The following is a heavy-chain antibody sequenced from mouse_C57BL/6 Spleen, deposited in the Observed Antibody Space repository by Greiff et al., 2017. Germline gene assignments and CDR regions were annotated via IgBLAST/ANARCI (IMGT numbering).Heavy chain of an antibody. CDR1: GFTFSDYG. Sequence: EVKLVESGGGLVKPGGSLKLSCAASGFTFSDYGMHWVRQAPGKGLEWVAYISSGSSTIYYADTVKGRFTISRDNAKNTLFLQMTSLRSEDTAMYYCARGGYPYYFDYWGQGTTLTVSS. V-gene: IGHV5-17*01. J-gene: IGHJ2*01. CDR3: ARGGYPYYFDY. D-gene: IGHD2-14*01. CDR2: ISSGSSTI.